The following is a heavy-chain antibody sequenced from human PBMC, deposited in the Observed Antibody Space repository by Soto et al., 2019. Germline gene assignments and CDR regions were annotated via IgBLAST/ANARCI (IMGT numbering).Heavy chain of an antibody. V-gene: IGHV4-34*01. J-gene: IGHJ5*02. Sequence: SETRSLTCAVYGGSFSGYYWSLIRQNPGKGLEWIGEINHSGSTNYNPSLKSRVTISVDTSKNQFSLKLSSVTAADTAVYYCARENLPTTVTTVNWFDPWGQGTLVTVS. CDR2: INHSGST. CDR1: GGSFSGYY. CDR3: ARENLPTTVTTVNWFDP. D-gene: IGHD4-17*01.